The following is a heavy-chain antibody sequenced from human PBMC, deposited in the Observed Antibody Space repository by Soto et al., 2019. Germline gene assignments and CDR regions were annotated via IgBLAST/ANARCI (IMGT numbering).Heavy chain of an antibody. J-gene: IGHJ4*02. Sequence: VQLVESGGGVVQPGRSLRLSCAASGFTFSDYAMHWVRQAPGKGLEWVAVVSHDGRNTHYADSVKGRFTISRDSSKNTFYREMTSLRAEAPAVYYCAKGGREWLVTSDFNYWGQGALVTVSS. CDR2: VSHDGRNT. CDR3: AKGGREWLVTSDFNY. D-gene: IGHD6-19*01. CDR1: GFTFSDYA. V-gene: IGHV3-30*18.